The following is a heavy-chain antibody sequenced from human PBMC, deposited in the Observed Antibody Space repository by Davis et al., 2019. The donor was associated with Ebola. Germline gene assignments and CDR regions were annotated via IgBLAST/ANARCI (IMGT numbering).Heavy chain of an antibody. J-gene: IGHJ3*02. CDR1: GNSFTSHW. Sequence: GESLKISCKDSGNSFTSHWIGWVRQMPGKGLEWMGVIFTGDSDTRYSPSFRGQVTISADNSIKTAFLQWSSLKAPDTAIYYFATLRRAITGFDDGYDIWGQGTMVTVSS. D-gene: IGHD5-24*01. CDR2: IFTGDSDT. CDR3: ATLRRAITGFDDGYDI. V-gene: IGHV5-51*01.